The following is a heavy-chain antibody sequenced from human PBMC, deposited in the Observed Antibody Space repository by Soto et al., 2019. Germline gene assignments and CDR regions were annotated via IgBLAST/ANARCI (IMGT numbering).Heavy chain of an antibody. J-gene: IGHJ3*02. D-gene: IGHD2-2*01. CDR1: GGSFSAYH. Sequence: QVQLQQWGAGLLKPSETLSLTCAVSGGSFSAYHWTWIRQTPGKGLEWIGEISHSGSTNYKPSLKSRVTISADPSKKQFSLNLTSMTAADSGVYYCARGECSSNYCFTRWALDIWGQGTVDTVSS. CDR3: ARGECSSNYCFTRWALDI. V-gene: IGHV4-34*01. CDR2: ISHSGST.